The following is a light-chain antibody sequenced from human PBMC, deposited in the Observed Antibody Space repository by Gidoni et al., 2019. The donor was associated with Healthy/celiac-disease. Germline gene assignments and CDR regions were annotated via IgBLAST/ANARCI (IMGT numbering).Light chain of an antibody. CDR3: QQSYSTLFT. Sequence: DIQMTQSPSSLSASVGDRVTITCRASQSISSYLNWYQQKPGKAPKLLIYAASSLQSGVPSRFSGSGSGTDFTLTISSLQPEDFVIYYCQQSYSTLFTFGGGTKVEIK. V-gene: IGKV1-39*01. CDR1: QSISSY. CDR2: AAS. J-gene: IGKJ4*01.